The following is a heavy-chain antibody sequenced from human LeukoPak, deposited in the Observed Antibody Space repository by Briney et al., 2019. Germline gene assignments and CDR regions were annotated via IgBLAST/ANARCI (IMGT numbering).Heavy chain of an antibody. V-gene: IGHV4-4*09. Sequence: SETLSLTCTVSGGSISSYYWSWIRQPPGGGLEWIGYIYTSGSTNYNPSLKSRVTISVDTSKNQFSLKLSSVTAADTAVYYCARWYVIFDYWGQGTLVTVSS. CDR3: ARWYVIFDY. CDR1: GGSISSYY. J-gene: IGHJ4*02. D-gene: IGHD1-14*01. CDR2: IYTSGST.